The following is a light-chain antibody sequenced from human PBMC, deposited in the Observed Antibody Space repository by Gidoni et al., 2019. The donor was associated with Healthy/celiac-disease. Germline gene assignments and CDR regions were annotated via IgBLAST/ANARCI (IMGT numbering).Light chain of an antibody. CDR3: QQYYSTPGT. CDR1: QSVLYSSNNKNY. J-gene: IGKJ1*01. Sequence: DIVLTQSPDSLAVSLGERATINCKSSQSVLYSSNNKNYLAWYQQKPGQPPKLLIYCASIREYGVPDRFSGSGSGTDFTLTISSLQAEDVAVYYCQQYYSTPGTFGQGTKVEIK. V-gene: IGKV4-1*01. CDR2: CAS.